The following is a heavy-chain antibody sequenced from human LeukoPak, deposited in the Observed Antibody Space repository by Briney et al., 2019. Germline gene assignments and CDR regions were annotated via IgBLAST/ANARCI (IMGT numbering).Heavy chain of an antibody. CDR2: IYTTGRT. CDR3: ARAGYTISSYRFDY. J-gene: IGHJ4*02. V-gene: IGHV4-4*07. D-gene: IGHD3-16*02. CDR1: GCSISCYW. Sequence: SETLFLICPFPGCSISCYWGGLNRAPAREGLEIFGRIYTTGRTNYNPSLKSRVSMSVDTSKNKFSLELRSVTAADTAVYFCARAGYTISSYRFDYWGQGALVTVSS.